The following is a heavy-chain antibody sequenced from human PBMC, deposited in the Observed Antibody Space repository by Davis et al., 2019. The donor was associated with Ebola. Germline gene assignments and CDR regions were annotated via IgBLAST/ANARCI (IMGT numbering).Heavy chain of an antibody. V-gene: IGHV1-46*01. J-gene: IGHJ4*02. CDR1: GYTFTNYY. Sequence: AASVKVSCKASGYTFTNYYMHWVRQAPGQGLEWMGIINPSTGSTTYAQRFQGRVTMTRDTSTSTVYMELSSLRSEDTAVYYCARPYYYDSSGPLYWGQGTLVTVSS. D-gene: IGHD3-22*01. CDR3: ARPYYYDSSGPLY. CDR2: INPSTGST.